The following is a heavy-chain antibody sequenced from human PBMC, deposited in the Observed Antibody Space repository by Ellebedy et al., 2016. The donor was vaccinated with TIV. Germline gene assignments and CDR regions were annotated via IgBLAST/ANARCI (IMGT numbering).Heavy chain of an antibody. CDR3: AGGGNSYAFY. J-gene: IGHJ4*02. D-gene: IGHD3-16*01. V-gene: IGHV4-39*01. Sequence: MPSETLSLTCTVSGGSISSSSYYWGWIRQPPGKGLEWIGSIYYSGSTYYNPSLKSRVTISVDTSKNQFSLKLSSVTAADTAVYYCAGGGNSYAFYWGQGTLVTVSS. CDR2: IYYSGST. CDR1: GGSISSSSYY.